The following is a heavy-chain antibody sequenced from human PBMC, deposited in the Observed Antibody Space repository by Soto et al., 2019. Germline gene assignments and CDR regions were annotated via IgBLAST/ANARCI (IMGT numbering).Heavy chain of an antibody. CDR2: IIPIFGTT. J-gene: IGHJ5*02. V-gene: IGHV1-69*13. Sequence: SVKVSCKASGGTFSSYAISWVRQAPGQGLEWMGGIIPIFGTTNYAQKFQGRVTITADESTSTAYMELSSLRSEDTAVYYCARDTQRWLQLLGWFDPWGQGTLVTVSS. D-gene: IGHD5-12*01. CDR1: GGTFSSYA. CDR3: ARDTQRWLQLLGWFDP.